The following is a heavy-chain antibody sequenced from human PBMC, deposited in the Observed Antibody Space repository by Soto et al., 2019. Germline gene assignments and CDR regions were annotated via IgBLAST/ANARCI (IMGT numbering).Heavy chain of an antibody. V-gene: IGHV3-21*01. Sequence: GGSLRLSCAASGFTFSSYSMNWVRQAPGKGLEWVSSISSSSSYIYYADSVKGRFTISRDNAKNSLYLQMNSLRAEDTAVYYCARDSGKTGANHYYGMDVWGQGTTVTVSS. J-gene: IGHJ6*02. CDR2: ISSSSSYI. D-gene: IGHD1-1*01. CDR3: ARDSGKTGANHYYGMDV. CDR1: GFTFSSYS.